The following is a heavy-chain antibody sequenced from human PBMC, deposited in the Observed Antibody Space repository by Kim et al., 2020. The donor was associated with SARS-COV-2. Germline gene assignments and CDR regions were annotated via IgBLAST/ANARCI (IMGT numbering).Heavy chain of an antibody. V-gene: IGHV3-66*02. CDR3: ARESEQQLVPLGMDV. CDR1: GFTVSSNY. CDR2: IYSGGST. Sequence: GGSLRLSCAASGFTVSSNYMSWVRQAPGKGLEWVSVIYSGGSTYYADSVKGRFTISRDNSKNTLYLQMNSLRAEDTAVYYCARESEQQLVPLGMDVWGQGTTVTVSS. J-gene: IGHJ6*02. D-gene: IGHD6-13*01.